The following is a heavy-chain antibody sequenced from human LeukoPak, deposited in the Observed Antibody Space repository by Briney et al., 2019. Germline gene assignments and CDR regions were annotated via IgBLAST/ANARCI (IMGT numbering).Heavy chain of an antibody. CDR3: AKDTVIHLWHNPGDY. CDR2: ISYDGSHK. V-gene: IGHV3-30*18. Sequence: PGRSLRLSCAASGFTFSSYGMHWVRQAPGKGLEWVSVISYDGSHKYSADSVKGRFTISRDNSKNTLYLQMNSLRPEDTAVYYCAKDTVIHLWHNPGDYWGQGTLVTVSS. D-gene: IGHD5-18*01. J-gene: IGHJ4*02. CDR1: GFTFSSYG.